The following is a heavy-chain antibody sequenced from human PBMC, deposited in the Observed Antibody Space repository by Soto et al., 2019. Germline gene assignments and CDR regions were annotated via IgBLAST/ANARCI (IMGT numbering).Heavy chain of an antibody. J-gene: IGHJ5*02. CDR3: ARHAYSDYVLTCFDP. D-gene: IGHD4-17*01. CDR1: GGSIQSFAYF. CDR2: IKYSGTA. V-gene: IGHV4-39*01. Sequence: QLQLQESGPGLVKSSESLSLTCTVSGGSIQSFAYFLGWIRQAPGKGLEWLGSIKYSGTAYHNLSLKSRVSMSVDTAQNHVSLTLSAVTAADTAICYCARHAYSDYVLTCFDPLGQGILVTVSS.